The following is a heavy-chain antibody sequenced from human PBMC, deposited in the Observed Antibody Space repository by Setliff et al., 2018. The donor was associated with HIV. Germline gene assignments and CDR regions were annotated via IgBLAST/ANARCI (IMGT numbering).Heavy chain of an antibody. CDR3: ARDQSDWFY. CDR1: GYTFTSYG. V-gene: IGHV1-18*01. Sequence: ASVKVSCKASGYTFTSYGISWVRQAPGQGLEWMGWISAYNGNTNYNPSLKSRVTISVDTSKSQFSLKLNSVTAADTAVYYCARDQSDWFYWGQGTLVTVSS. D-gene: IGHD3-3*01. J-gene: IGHJ4*02. CDR2: ISAYNGNT.